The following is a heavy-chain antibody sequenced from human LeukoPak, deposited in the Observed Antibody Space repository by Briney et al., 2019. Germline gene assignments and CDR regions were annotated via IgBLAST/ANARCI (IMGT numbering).Heavy chain of an antibody. J-gene: IGHJ5*02. CDR3: ARVTTTVTYNWFDP. D-gene: IGHD4-17*01. V-gene: IGHV3-21*01. Sequence: GGSLRLSCAASGFTFSSYSMNWVRQAPGKGLEWVSSISSSSSYIYYADSVKGRFTISRDNAKNSLYLQMNSLRAEDTAVYYCARVTTTVTYNWFDPWGQGTLVTVSS. CDR1: GFTFSSYS. CDR2: ISSSSSYI.